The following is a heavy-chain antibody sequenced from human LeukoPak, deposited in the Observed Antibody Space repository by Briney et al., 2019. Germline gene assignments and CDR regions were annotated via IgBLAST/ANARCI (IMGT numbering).Heavy chain of an antibody. Sequence: GWSLRLSCAASGFTFSSYAMNWVRQAPGKGLEWVSAISGSGGSTYYADSVKGRFTISRDNSKNTLYLQMNSLRAEDTAVYYCAKDRVAVDEAEYLQHWGQGTLVTVSS. CDR3: AKDRVAVDEAEYLQH. D-gene: IGHD6-19*01. J-gene: IGHJ1*01. CDR2: ISGSGGST. CDR1: GFTFSSYA. V-gene: IGHV3-23*01.